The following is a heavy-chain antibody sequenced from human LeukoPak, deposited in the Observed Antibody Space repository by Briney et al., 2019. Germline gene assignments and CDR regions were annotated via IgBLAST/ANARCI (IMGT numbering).Heavy chain of an antibody. CDR1: GGSISSYY. V-gene: IGHV4-59*08. D-gene: IGHD2-21*01. Sequence: PSETLSLTCTVSGGSISSYYWSWIRRPPGKGLEWIGYIYYSGSTNYNPSLKSRVPISVDTSKNQFSLKLSSVTAADTAVYYCARSMWSVETYYWYFDLWGRGTLVTVSS. CDR2: IYYSGST. CDR3: ARSMWSVETYYWYFDL. J-gene: IGHJ2*01.